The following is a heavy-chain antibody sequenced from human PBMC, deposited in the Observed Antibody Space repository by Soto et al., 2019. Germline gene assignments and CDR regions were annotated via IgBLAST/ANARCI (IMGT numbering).Heavy chain of an antibody. Sequence: VQLVESGGGVVQPGNSLRLSRAVSGIVFSSFGMHWVRQAPGKGLEWVAVISFDTSNSYYADSVNGRFTISRDNSKNLLFLQMDGLRPEDTAVYWCMTPGTSDHSDYWGRGTLVTVSA. V-gene: IGHV3-30*03. D-gene: IGHD2-8*02. CDR3: MTPGTSDHSDY. CDR1: GIVFSSFG. J-gene: IGHJ4*02. CDR2: ISFDTSNS.